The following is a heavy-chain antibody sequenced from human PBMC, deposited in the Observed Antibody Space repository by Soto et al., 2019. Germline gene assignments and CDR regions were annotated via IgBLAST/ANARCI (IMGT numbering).Heavy chain of an antibody. J-gene: IGHJ5*02. CDR1: GFTFSGSA. V-gene: IGHV3-73*01. Sequence: GGSLRLSCAASGFTFSGSAMHWVRQASGKGLEWVGRIRSKVNSYATAYGAAVKGRFTISRDDTKNTAYLQMNTLETEDTAVYYCTTSSDVDCGAPSCRNWFDPWGQGTLVTVSS. CDR2: IRSKVNSYAT. CDR3: TTSSDVDCGAPSCRNWFDP. D-gene: IGHD2-15*01.